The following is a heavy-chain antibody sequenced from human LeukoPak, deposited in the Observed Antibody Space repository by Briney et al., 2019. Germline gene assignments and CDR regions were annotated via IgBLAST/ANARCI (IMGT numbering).Heavy chain of an antibody. CDR3: ARGVGAAAGLPPFDY. CDR1: GGSFSGYY. J-gene: IGHJ4*02. CDR2: IKHSGST. Sequence: KPSEILSLTCAVYGGSFSGYYWSWIRQPPGKGLEWIGEIKHSGSTNYNPSLKSRVTIQVDTSKKQFSLKLSSVTAADTAVYYCARGVGAAAGLPPFDYWGQGTVVTVSS. V-gene: IGHV4-34*01. D-gene: IGHD6-13*01.